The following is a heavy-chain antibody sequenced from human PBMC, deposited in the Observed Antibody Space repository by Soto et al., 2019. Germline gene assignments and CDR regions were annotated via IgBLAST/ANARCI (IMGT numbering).Heavy chain of an antibody. CDR3: ARDYDRGYDYAGHFDY. D-gene: IGHD5-12*01. Sequence: EVQLVESGGGLVQPGGSLRLSCAASGSTFRSYWMSWVRQAPGKGLEGVANIKQDGSEKYYVDSVKGRFTISRDNAKNSLYLQMNSLRAEDTAVYYCARDYDRGYDYAGHFDYWGQGTLVTVSS. CDR1: GSTFRSYW. V-gene: IGHV3-7*01. CDR2: IKQDGSEK. J-gene: IGHJ4*02.